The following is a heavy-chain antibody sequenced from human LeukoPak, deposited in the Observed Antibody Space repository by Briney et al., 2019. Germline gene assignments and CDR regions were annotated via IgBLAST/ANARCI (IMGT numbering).Heavy chain of an antibody. J-gene: IGHJ6*02. CDR2: IYYSGST. Sequence: SETLPLTCTVSGGSISSYYWSWIRQPPGKGLEWIGYIYYSGSTNYNPSLKSRVTISVDTSKNQFSLKLSSVTAADTAVYYCARVEKYSSSSYYYGMDVWGQGTTVTVSS. CDR3: ARVEKYSSSSYYYGMDV. D-gene: IGHD6-13*01. CDR1: GGSISSYY. V-gene: IGHV4-59*01.